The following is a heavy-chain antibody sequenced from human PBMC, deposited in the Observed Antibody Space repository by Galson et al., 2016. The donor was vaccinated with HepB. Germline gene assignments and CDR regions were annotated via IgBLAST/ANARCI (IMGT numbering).Heavy chain of an antibody. CDR3: ARGDGTNWDFDY. CDR1: GFTFSSYS. V-gene: IGHV3-48*04. CDR2: ISGSSDKI. J-gene: IGHJ4*02. D-gene: IGHD7-27*01. Sequence: SLRLSCAASGFTFSSYSMTWVRQAPGKGLEWLAYISGSSDKIYYGDSVKGRFTISRDNARNLLFLQMDGLRAEDTAVYFCARGDGTNWDFDYWGQGTLVTVSS.